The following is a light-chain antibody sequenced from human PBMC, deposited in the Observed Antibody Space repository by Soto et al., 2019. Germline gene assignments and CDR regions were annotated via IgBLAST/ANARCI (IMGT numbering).Light chain of an antibody. CDR1: LSVGSN. J-gene: IGKJ3*01. V-gene: IGKV3-15*01. CDR2: GAS. CDR3: QQYNKWPLFT. Sequence: ETVMTQSPATLSVSPGERATLSCRASLSVGSNLAWYQQRPGQAPRLLIYGASTSATGIPVRFSGSGSGTEFTLTISSLQSEDFGFYYCQQYNKWPLFTFGPGTRVDMK.